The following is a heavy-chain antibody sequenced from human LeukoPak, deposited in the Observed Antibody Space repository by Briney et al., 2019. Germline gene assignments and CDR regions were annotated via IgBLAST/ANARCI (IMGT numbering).Heavy chain of an antibody. J-gene: IGHJ5*02. Sequence: PSETLSLTCTVSGGSISSSSYYWGWIRQPPGKGLEWIVSIYKSGSTYNNPSLKSRVTISVDTSKNQFSLKLSSVTAADTAVYYCARQRYYDQSWFDPWGQGTLVTVSS. CDR1: GGSISSSSYY. D-gene: IGHD3-22*01. V-gene: IGHV4-39*01. CDR2: IYKSGST. CDR3: ARQRYYDQSWFDP.